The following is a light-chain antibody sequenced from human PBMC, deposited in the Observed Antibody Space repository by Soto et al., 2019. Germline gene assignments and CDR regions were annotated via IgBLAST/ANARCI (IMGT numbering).Light chain of an antibody. Sequence: EIVLTQSPATLSLSPGERATLSCRASQSVSSYLAWYQQKPGQAPRLLFYDASNRATGIPARFSGSGSGTDFTLTISSLEPEDFAVYYCRQRSSWPRTFGQGTKVEIK. J-gene: IGKJ1*01. CDR3: RQRSSWPRT. V-gene: IGKV3-11*01. CDR2: DAS. CDR1: QSVSSY.